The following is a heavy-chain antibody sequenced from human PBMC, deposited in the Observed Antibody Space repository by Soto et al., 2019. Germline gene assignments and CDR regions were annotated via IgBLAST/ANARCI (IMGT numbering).Heavy chain of an antibody. CDR3: ARVNQQPVGGMDV. CDR1: GFTFNDYD. V-gene: IGHV3-13*01. Sequence: PGGSLRLSCAASGFTFNDYDMHWVRQATGKGLEWVSSIDTAGDTDYAASVRGRFTISRENAKNSLSLQMNSLRAEDTAVYYCARVNQQPVGGMDVWGQGTTVTVSS. D-gene: IGHD2-2*01. CDR2: IDTAGDT. J-gene: IGHJ6*02.